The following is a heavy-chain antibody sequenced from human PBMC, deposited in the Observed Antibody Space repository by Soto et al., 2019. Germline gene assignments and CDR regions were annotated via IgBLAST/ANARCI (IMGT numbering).Heavy chain of an antibody. CDR2: IIPIFGLT. V-gene: IGHV1-69*01. D-gene: IGHD3-10*01. Sequence: QVQLVQSGAEVRKPGSSVRVSCKPSGGSFSKNAINWVRQAPGQGLEWMGGIIPIFGLTNNAREFQGRLTITSDESRSATYMDLSSLTSGDTAMYYCATVEVSGSGNFYFYHYYDMDVWGLGTSVTVSS. CDR3: ATVEVSGSGNFYFYHYYDMDV. J-gene: IGHJ6*02. CDR1: GGSFSKNA.